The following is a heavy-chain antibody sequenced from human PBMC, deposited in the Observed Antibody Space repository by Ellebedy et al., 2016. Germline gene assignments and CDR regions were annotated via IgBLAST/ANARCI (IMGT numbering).Heavy chain of an antibody. J-gene: IGHJ2*01. CDR1: GFTFSSYA. V-gene: IGHV3-23*01. CDR2: ISGSGGST. D-gene: IGHD2-21*01. CDR3: AKHETDGDYYFDL. Sequence: GESLKISXAASGFTFSSYAMSWVRQAPGKGLEWVSAISGSGGSTYYADSVKGRFTISRDNSKNTLYLQMNSLRAEDTAVYYCAKHETDGDYYFDLWGRGTLVTVSS.